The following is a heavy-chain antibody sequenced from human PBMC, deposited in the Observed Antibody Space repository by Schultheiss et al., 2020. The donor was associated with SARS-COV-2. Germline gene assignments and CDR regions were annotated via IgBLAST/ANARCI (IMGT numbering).Heavy chain of an antibody. V-gene: IGHV3-38-3*01. CDR1: GFTFSSYS. CDR2: ISGGST. J-gene: IGHJ6*02. CDR3: ARGATHYYGMDV. Sequence: GESLKISCAASGFTFSSYSMNWVRQAPGKGLEWVSSISGGSTYYADSRKGRFTISRDNSKNTLYLQMNSLRAEDTAVYYCARGATHYYGMDVWGQGTTVTVSS.